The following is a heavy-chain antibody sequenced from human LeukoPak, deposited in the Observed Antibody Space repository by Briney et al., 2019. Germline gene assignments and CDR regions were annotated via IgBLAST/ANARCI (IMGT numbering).Heavy chain of an antibody. CDR3: ARDGGDYDFWSGYSAYYGMDV. J-gene: IGHJ6*02. V-gene: IGHV3-33*01. D-gene: IGHD3-3*01. CDR1: GFTFSSYG. Sequence: GGSLRLSCAASGFTFSSYGMHWVRQAPGKGLEWVAVIWYDGSNKYYADSVKDRFTISRDNSKNTLYLQMNSLRAEDTAVYYCARDGGDYDFWSGYSAYYGMDVWGQGTTVTVSS. CDR2: IWYDGSNK.